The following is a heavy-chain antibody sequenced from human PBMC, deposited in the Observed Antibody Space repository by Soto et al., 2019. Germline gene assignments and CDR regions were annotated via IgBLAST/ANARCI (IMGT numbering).Heavy chain of an antibody. J-gene: IGHJ4*02. CDR1: GFTFSDYY. CDR2: ISSSGSTI. Sequence: GGSLRLSCAASGFTFSDYYMSWIRQAPGKGLEWVSYISSSGSTIYYADSVKGRFTISRDNAKNSLYLQMNSLRAKDTAVYYCARYYLSGYDHDYWGQGTLVTVSS. D-gene: IGHD5-12*01. CDR3: ARYYLSGYDHDY. V-gene: IGHV3-11*01.